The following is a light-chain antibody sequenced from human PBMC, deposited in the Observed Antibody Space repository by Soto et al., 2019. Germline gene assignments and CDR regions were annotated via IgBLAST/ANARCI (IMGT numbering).Light chain of an antibody. CDR2: AAS. V-gene: IGKV1-39*01. J-gene: IGKJ2*01. CDR3: QQCYSTSYT. Sequence: DIQMTHYPSSLSASVGDRVTITCRASPSISNYLNCYQQIQGKVPKLLIYAASSLQSGVPSRFSGSGSGTDFTLTISSQQPEDFATSYFQQCYSTSYTFGQGTKREIK. CDR1: PSISNY.